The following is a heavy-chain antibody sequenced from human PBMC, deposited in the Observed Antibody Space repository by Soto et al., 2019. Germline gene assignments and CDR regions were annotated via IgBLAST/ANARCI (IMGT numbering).Heavy chain of an antibody. J-gene: IGHJ6*02. Sequence: ASVKVSCKASGSTFTGYYMHWVRQAPGQGLEWMGWINPNSGGTNYAQKFQGWVTMTRDTSISTAYMELSRLRSNDTTVYYCARDFYDGYYDGWSGYISYGMEGWGQGPTVTVSS. V-gene: IGHV1-2*04. CDR1: GSTFTGYY. D-gene: IGHD3-3*01. CDR2: INPNSGGT. CDR3: ARDFYDGYYDGWSGYISYGMEG.